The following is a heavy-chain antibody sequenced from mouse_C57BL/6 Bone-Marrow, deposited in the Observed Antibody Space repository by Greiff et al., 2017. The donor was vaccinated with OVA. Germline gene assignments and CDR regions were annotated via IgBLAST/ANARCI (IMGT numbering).Heavy chain of an antibody. CDR2: IYYSGTI. D-gene: IGHD2-1*01. J-gene: IGHJ2*01. CDR1: GISITTGNYR. Sequence: EVQLQQSGPGLVKPSQTVFLTCTVTGISITTGNYRWSWIRQFPGNKLEWIGYIYYSGTITYNPSLTSRTTITRDTPKNQFFLEMNSLTAEDTATYYCARLYGNYLWYFDYWGQGTTLTVSS. V-gene: IGHV3-5*01. CDR3: ARLYGNYLWYFDY.